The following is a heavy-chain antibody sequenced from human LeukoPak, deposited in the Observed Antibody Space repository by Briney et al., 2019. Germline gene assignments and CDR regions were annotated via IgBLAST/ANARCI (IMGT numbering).Heavy chain of an antibody. CDR3: AKVSYYYDSSGRNFQH. CDR1: GFTFSSYA. Sequence: GGSLRLSCAASGFTFSSYAMSWVRQAPGKGLEWVSAISGSGGSTYYADSVKGRFTISRDNSKNTLYLQMNSLRAGDTAVYYCAKVSYYYDSSGRNFQHWGQGTLVTVSS. J-gene: IGHJ1*01. CDR2: ISGSGGST. D-gene: IGHD3-22*01. V-gene: IGHV3-23*01.